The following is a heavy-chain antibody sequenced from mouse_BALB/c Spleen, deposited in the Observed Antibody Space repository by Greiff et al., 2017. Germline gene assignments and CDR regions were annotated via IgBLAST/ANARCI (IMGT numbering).Heavy chain of an antibody. J-gene: IGHJ4*01. CDR2: IWAGGST. Sequence: QVHVKQSGPGLVAPSQSLSITCTVSGFSLTSYGVHWVRQPPGKGLEWLGVIWAGGSTNYNSALMSRLSISKDNSKSQVFLKMNSLQTDDTAMYYCATLYDYDAGYAMDYWGQGTSVTVSS. CDR3: ATLYDYDAGYAMDY. CDR1: GFSLTSYG. V-gene: IGHV2-9*02. D-gene: IGHD2-4*01.